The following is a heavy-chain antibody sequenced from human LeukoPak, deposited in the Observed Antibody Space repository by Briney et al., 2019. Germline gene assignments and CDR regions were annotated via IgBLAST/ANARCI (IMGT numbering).Heavy chain of an antibody. CDR3: ARLTDDSSYY. V-gene: IGHV4-38-2*01. CDR2: IYHSGST. D-gene: IGHD3-22*01. Sequence: SETLSLTCAVSGYSLSSGYYWGWIRQPPGKGLEGIGSIYHSGSTYYNPSLKSRVTISVDTSKNQFSLKLSSVTAADTAVYYCARLTDDSSYYWGQGTLVTVSS. CDR1: GYSLSSGYY. J-gene: IGHJ4*02.